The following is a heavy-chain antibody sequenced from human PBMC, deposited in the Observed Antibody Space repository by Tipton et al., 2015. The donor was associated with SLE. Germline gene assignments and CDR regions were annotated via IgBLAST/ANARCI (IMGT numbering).Heavy chain of an antibody. Sequence: TLSLTCSVSGGSISSNYWSWIRQPPGKGLEWIGSIYYSGSTYYNPSLKSRVTISVDTSKNQFSLKLSSVTAADTAVYYCARDVAARWAFDIWGQGTMVTVSS. CDR2: IYYSGST. V-gene: IGHV4-59*12. CDR3: ARDVAARWAFDI. J-gene: IGHJ3*02. D-gene: IGHD4-23*01. CDR1: GGSISSNY.